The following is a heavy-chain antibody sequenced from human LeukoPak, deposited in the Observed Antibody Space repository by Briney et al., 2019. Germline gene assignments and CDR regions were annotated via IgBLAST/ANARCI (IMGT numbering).Heavy chain of an antibody. J-gene: IGHJ6*02. CDR3: ARDPDGMDV. V-gene: IGHV4-59*01. Sequence: SQTLSLTFTVSGGSISSYYRSWLRQPPGKGLEWIGYIYYSGSTNYNPSLKSRVTISVDTSKNQFSLKLSSVTAADTAVYYCARDPDGMDVWGQGTTVTVSS. CDR1: GGSISSYY. CDR2: IYYSGST.